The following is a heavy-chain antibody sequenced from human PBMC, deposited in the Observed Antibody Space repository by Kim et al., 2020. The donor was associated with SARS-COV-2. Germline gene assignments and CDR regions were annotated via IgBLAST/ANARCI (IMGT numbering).Heavy chain of an antibody. CDR2: ISNDGSDT. Sequence: GGSLRLSCVASGFTFSKYWMYWVRQVPGKGLVWISRISNDGSDTHYSDSVKGRFTVSSDNAKSTLYLHLNSLTVEDTAVYYCATWGQSNIGWYNYWGQGSLVTVSS. D-gene: IGHD6-19*01. CDR3: ATWGQSNIGWYNY. CDR1: GFTFSKYW. V-gene: IGHV3-74*01. J-gene: IGHJ4*02.